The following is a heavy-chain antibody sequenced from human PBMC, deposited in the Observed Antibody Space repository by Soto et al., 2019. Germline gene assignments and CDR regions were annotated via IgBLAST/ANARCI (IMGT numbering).Heavy chain of an antibody. CDR3: ARRDTSGFLRYFDN. D-gene: IGHD3-3*01. Sequence: ASVKVSCKASGGTLSRFISYPINWVRQAPGQGLEWMGGIVPNIGTVNYAQKFQGRLTITADKSTGTAYMEPSNLRSEDTALYYCARRDTSGFLRYFDNWGQGTLVTVSS. CDR2: IVPNIGTV. V-gene: IGHV1-69*06. J-gene: IGHJ4*02. CDR1: GGTLSRFISYP.